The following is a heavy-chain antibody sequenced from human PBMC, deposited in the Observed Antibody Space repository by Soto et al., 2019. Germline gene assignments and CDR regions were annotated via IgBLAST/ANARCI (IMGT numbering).Heavy chain of an antibody. CDR1: GASVSSGTYY. V-gene: IGHV4-61*01. D-gene: IGHD5-18*01. CDR2: ILYSGST. Sequence: SETLSLTCNVSGASVSSGTYYWSWIRQPPGKGLEWLGYILYSGSTNYNPSLKSRVTMSVDTSKNQFSLKLSAVTASDTAVYYCASDRKYSYDYNYYYCGMDVWRQGTTVTVSS. J-gene: IGHJ6*02. CDR3: ASDRKYSYDYNYYYCGMDV.